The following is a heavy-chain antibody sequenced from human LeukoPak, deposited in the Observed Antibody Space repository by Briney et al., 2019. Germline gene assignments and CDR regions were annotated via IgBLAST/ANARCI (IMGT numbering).Heavy chain of an antibody. J-gene: IGHJ4*02. V-gene: IGHV3-48*03. Sequence: PGGTLRLSCVVSGFTFSAYEMNWVRQAPRQGLERVSYISNSDSAISYADSVKGRFTISRDNAKNSLYLQMNSLRAEDTAVYYCARGQPRSHGSSYYFDYWGQGTLVTVSS. D-gene: IGHD6-13*01. CDR2: ISNSDSAI. CDR3: ARGQPRSHGSSYYFDY. CDR1: GFTFSAYE.